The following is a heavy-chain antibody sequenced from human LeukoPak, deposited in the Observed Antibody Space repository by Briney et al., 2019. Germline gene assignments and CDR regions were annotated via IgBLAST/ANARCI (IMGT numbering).Heavy chain of an antibody. D-gene: IGHD5-18*01. J-gene: IGHJ5*02. CDR2: IYSGDRT. Sequence: GGSLRLSCAASGFSVNNLYMSWVRQAPGKGLEWVSVIYSGDRTYYADSVKGRFTISRDTSKNTVYLQMNSLRPEETAVYYCARDRKRIQLWTPFDPWGQGTLVTVSS. CDR3: ARDRKRIQLWTPFDP. V-gene: IGHV3-66*01. CDR1: GFSVNNLY.